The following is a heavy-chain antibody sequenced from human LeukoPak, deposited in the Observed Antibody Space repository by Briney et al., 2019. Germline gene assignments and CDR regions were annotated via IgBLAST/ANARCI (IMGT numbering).Heavy chain of an antibody. CDR2: IYYSGST. CDR1: GGSISSSSYY. V-gene: IGHV4-39*07. J-gene: IGHJ4*02. D-gene: IGHD2-15*01. CDR3: ARTRYCSGGSCYEPHFDY. Sequence: PSETLSLTCTVSGGSISSSSYYWGWIRQPPGKGLEWIGSIYYSGSTYYNPSLKSRVTISVDTSKNQFSLKLSSVTAADTAVYYCARTRYCSGGSCYEPHFDYWGQGTLVTVSS.